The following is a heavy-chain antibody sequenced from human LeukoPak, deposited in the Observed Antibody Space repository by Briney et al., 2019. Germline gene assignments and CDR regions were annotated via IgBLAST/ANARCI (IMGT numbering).Heavy chain of an antibody. CDR1: GFTFSNCN. CDR3: ARDRMEWLFLVYYYYMDV. Sequence: PGGSLRLSCAASGFTFSNCNMNWVRQSPGKGLEWVSSISSGSSYIYYADSVKGRFTISRDNAKNSLYLQMNSLRAEDTAVYYCARDRMEWLFLVYYYYMDVWGKGTTVTVSS. D-gene: IGHD3-3*01. CDR2: ISSGSSYI. V-gene: IGHV3-21*01. J-gene: IGHJ6*03.